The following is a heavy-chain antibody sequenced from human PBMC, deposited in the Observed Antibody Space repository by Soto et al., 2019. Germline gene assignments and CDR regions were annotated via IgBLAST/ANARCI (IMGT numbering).Heavy chain of an antibody. J-gene: IGHJ4*02. Sequence: GGSLRLSCAASGFTFSSYGMHWVRQAPGKGLEWVAVIWYDGSNKYYADSVKGRFTISRDNSKNTLYLQMNSLRAEDTAVYYCARPRYSSSWEFDYWGQGTLVTVSS. V-gene: IGHV3-33*01. CDR3: ARPRYSSSWEFDY. CDR2: IWYDGSNK. CDR1: GFTFSSYG. D-gene: IGHD6-13*01.